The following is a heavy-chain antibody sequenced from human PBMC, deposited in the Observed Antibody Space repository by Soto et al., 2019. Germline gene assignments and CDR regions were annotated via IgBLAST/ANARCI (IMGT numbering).Heavy chain of an antibody. V-gene: IGHV4-31*03. CDR1: GDSISSGAYH. D-gene: IGHD2-21*02. Sequence: SETLSLTCSVSGDSISSGAYHWSWIRQHPGKGLEWIGYIYESGNTYYNPSLKSRLTISIDTSKNQFSLKLSSVTAADTAVYYCVTRTTYCGGDCYLGWFDPWGQGTLVTVSS. J-gene: IGHJ5*02. CDR3: VTRTTYCGGDCYLGWFDP. CDR2: IYESGNT.